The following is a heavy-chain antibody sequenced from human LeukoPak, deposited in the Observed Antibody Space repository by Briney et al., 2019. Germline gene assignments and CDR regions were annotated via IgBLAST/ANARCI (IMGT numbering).Heavy chain of an antibody. CDR1: GFTFSSYG. J-gene: IGHJ5*02. CDR2: IWYDGSNK. CDR3: ARDPTTVTTVTNWFDP. D-gene: IGHD4-17*01. Sequence: GGSLRLSCAACGFTFSSYGMHWVRQAPGKGMEWVAVIWYDGSNKYYADSVKGRFTISRDNSKNTLYLQMNSLRAEDTAVYYCARDPTTVTTVTNWFDPWGQGTLVTVSS. V-gene: IGHV3-33*01.